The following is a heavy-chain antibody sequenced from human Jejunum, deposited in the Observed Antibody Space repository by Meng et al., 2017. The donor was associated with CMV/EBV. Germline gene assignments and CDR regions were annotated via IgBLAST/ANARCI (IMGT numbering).Heavy chain of an antibody. V-gene: IGHV1-18*04. CDR3: ARDVWGFDY. CDR2: ISLGNGQT. J-gene: IGHJ4*02. CDR1: GYTFTDHN. Sequence: QAPLLQSVAEVKKPGASVNISCKTSGYTFTDHNIGWVRQAPGQGLEWVGWISLGNGQTVYGHKVQGRVTVTTDTSTSTAYMELRSLRSDDTAMYYCARDVWGFDYWGQGTLVTVAS. D-gene: IGHD7-27*01.